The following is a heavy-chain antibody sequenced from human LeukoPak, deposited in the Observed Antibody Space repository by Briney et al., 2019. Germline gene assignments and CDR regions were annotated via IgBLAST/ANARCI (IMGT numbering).Heavy chain of an antibody. CDR2: ISISGGII. V-gene: IGHV3-48*01. CDR3: ARGRSGKRAYDY. J-gene: IGHJ4*02. D-gene: IGHD3-3*01. CDR1: GFTFSSYS. Sequence: PGGSLRLSCAASGFTFSSYSMNWVRQAPGKGLEWVSYISISGGIIYYADSVKGRFTISRDNAKNSLYLQMNSLRAEDTAVYYCARGRSGKRAYDYWGQGTLVTVSS.